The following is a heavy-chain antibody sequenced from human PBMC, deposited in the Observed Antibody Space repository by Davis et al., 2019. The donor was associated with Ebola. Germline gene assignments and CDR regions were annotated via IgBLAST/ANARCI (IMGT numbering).Heavy chain of an antibody. CDR3: ARGLTAFPSYYYYYYGMDV. CDR1: GFIVSSTY. CDR2: IYRDGSP. D-gene: IGHD3-9*01. J-gene: IGHJ6*02. V-gene: IGHV3-53*01. Sequence: GESLKISCAASGFIVSSTYMSWVRQAPGKGLEWVSVIYRDGSPYYADSVKGRFTISRDNSKNTLYLQMNSLRAEDTAVYYCARGLTAFPSYYYYYYGMDVWGQGTTVTVSS.